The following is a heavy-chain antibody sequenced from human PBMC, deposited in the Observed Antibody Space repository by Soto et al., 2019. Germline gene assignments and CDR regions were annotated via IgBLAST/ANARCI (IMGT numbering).Heavy chain of an antibody. Sequence: VQLVESGGGLVQPGGSLKLSCAASGFTFSGSAMHWVRQASGKGLEWVGRIRSKANSYATAYAASVKGRFTISRDDSKNTAYLQMNSLKTEDTAVYYCTRLRLGDFWSGYYTEDAFDIWGQGTMVTVSS. D-gene: IGHD3-3*01. V-gene: IGHV3-73*01. J-gene: IGHJ3*02. CDR3: TRLRLGDFWSGYYTEDAFDI. CDR1: GFTFSGSA. CDR2: IRSKANSYAT.